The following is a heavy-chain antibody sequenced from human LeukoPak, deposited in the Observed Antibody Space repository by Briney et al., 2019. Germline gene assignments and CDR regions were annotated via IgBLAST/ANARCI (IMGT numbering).Heavy chain of an antibody. J-gene: IGHJ6*02. D-gene: IGHD2-2*01. Sequence: ASVKVSCKASGYTFTSYYMHWVRQAPGQGLEWMGIINPSGGSTNYAQKFQGRVTITADESTSTAYMELSSLRSEDTAVYYCARDEDIVVVPAAMGGRSVGGDYYGMDVWGQGTTVTVSS. CDR2: INPSGGST. V-gene: IGHV1-46*01. CDR3: ARDEDIVVVPAAMGGRSVGGDYYGMDV. CDR1: GYTFTSYY.